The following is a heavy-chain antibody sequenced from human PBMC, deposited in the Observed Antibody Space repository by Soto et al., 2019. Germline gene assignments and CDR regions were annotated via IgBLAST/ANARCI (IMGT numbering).Heavy chain of an antibody. CDR2: INGDGTNT. Sequence: EVQLVESGGGLVQPGGSLRLSCAAAGFTFSDHWMHWVRQAPGKGLVWVSRINGDGTNTFYADSVKGRFSISRDNAKNTVYLHMYMLGGEDTAVYYCARGIQYRYGMDVWGQGTTVTVSS. CDR1: GFTFSDHW. J-gene: IGHJ6*02. V-gene: IGHV3-74*01. CDR3: ARGIQYRYGMDV. D-gene: IGHD4-4*01.